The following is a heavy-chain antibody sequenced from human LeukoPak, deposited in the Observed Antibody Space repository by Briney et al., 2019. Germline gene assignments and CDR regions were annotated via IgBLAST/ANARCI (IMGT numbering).Heavy chain of an antibody. CDR1: GYTFTSYD. J-gene: IGHJ5*02. CDR3: ARGVSGVTPP. Sequence: ASVKLSCKTSGYTFTSYDISWVRQAPGQGPEWLGWINTNNGNTHYAQSLQDRVTLTTDTSTSTAYMELRSLKSDDTAIYYCARGVSGVTPPWGQGTLVIVSS. V-gene: IGHV1-18*01. CDR2: INTNNGNT. D-gene: IGHD4-23*01.